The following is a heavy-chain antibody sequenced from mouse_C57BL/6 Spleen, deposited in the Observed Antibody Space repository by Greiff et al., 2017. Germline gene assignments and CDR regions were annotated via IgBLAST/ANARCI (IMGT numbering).Heavy chain of an antibody. CDR3: ARTGTFYYFDY. CDR1: GYTFTSYT. V-gene: IGHV1-4*01. Sequence: QVQLKESGAELARPGASVKMSCKASGYTFTSYTMHWVKQRPGQGLEWIGYINPSSGYTKYNQKFKDKATLTADKSSSTAYMQLSRLTSEDSAVYYCARTGTFYYFDYWGQGTTLTVSS. D-gene: IGHD4-1*01. CDR2: INPSSGYT. J-gene: IGHJ2*01.